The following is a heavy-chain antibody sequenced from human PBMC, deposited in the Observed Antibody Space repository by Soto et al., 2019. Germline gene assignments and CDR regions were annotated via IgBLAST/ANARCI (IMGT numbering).Heavy chain of an antibody. CDR3: ARGVGVVTFFDY. J-gene: IGHJ4*02. CDR2: IYYSGST. CDR1: GGSVSSGSYY. Sequence: QVQLQESGPGLVKPSETLSLTCTVSGGSVSSGSYYWSWTRQPPGKGLEWIGYIYYSGSTNYNPSLKSRVTISVDTSKNQFSLKLSSVTAADTAVYYCARGVGVVTFFDYWGQGTLVTVSS. D-gene: IGHD3-3*01. V-gene: IGHV4-61*01.